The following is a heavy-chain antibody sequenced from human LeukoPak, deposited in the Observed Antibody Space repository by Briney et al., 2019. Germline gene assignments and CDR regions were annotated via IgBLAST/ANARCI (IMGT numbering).Heavy chain of an antibody. CDR1: GGSISSYY. CDR2: IYYSGST. CDR3: ARDPRYCSGGSCYDWFDP. J-gene: IGHJ5*02. D-gene: IGHD2-15*01. Sequence: SETLSLTCTVSGGSISSYYWSWIRQPPGKGLEWIGYIYYSGSTNYNPSLKSRVAISVDTSKNQFSLKLSSVTAADTAVYYCARDPRYCSGGSCYDWFDPWGQGTLVTVSS. V-gene: IGHV4-59*01.